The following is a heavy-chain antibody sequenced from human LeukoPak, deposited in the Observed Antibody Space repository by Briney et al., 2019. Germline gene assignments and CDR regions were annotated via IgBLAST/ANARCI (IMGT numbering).Heavy chain of an antibody. Sequence: PGGSLRLSCVASGFTFSSHRMHWVRQVLGKGLVSVSRINGDGIGTNYADSVRGRFTISRDNAKNTVNLQMNSLRVEDTAVYYCARDGWYVVDYWGQGSLVTVSS. CDR1: GFTFSSHR. D-gene: IGHD6-19*01. CDR2: INGDGIGT. J-gene: IGHJ4*02. CDR3: ARDGWYVVDY. V-gene: IGHV3-74*01.